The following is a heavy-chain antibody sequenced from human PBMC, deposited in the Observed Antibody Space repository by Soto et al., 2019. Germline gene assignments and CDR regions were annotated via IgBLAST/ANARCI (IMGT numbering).Heavy chain of an antibody. V-gene: IGHV1-69*12. J-gene: IGHJ4*02. D-gene: IGHD2-15*01. CDR3: ARAPIRLCTGDNCYSGLDS. Sequence: QVQLVQSGAEVKKPGSSLKVSCKSSGGTFSSYAISWVRQAPGQGLEWLGGIIPIFNKVNYAQKSQGRVTLPADDSPSTAYMEWSSLRSDDTAVYYCARAPIRLCTGDNCYSGLDSWGQGTLVIVSS. CDR2: IIPIFNKV. CDR1: GGTFSSYA.